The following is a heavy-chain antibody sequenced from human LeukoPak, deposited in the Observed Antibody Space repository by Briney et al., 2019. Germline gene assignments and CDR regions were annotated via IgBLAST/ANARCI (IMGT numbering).Heavy chain of an antibody. J-gene: IGHJ5*02. CDR2: IYYSGST. CDR3: AREMSQQQLIHNWFDP. D-gene: IGHD6-13*01. CDR1: GGSISSYY. V-gene: IGHV4-59*12. Sequence: SETLPLTCTVSGGSISSYYWSWIRQPPGKGLEWIGYIYYSGSTNYNPSLKSRVTISVDTSKNQFSLKLSSVTAADTAVYYCAREMSQQQLIHNWFDPWGQGTLVTVSS.